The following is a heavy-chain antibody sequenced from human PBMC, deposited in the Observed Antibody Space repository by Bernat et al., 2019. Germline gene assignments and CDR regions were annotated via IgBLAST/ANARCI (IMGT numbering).Heavy chain of an antibody. J-gene: IGHJ4*02. V-gene: IGHV3-21*01. D-gene: IGHD1-20*01. CDR3: ARDRGITGTTLGY. Sequence: EVQLVESGGGLVKPGGSLRLSCAASGFTFSSYSMNWVRQAPGKGLAWVSSISSSSSYIYYADSGKGRFTISRDNAKNTLYLKMNSLRAEDTAGYYCARDRGITGTTLGYWGQGTLVTVSS. CDR1: GFTFSSYS. CDR2: ISSSSSYI.